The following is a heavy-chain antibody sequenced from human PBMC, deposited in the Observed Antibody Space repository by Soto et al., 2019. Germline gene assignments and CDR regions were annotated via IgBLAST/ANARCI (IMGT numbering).Heavy chain of an antibody. CDR3: ARDSSPRITMVRGVIVWFDP. CDR2: IYTSGST. CDR1: GGSISSYY. D-gene: IGHD3-10*01. V-gene: IGHV4-4*07. Sequence: PSETLSLTCTVSGGSISSYYWSWIRQPAGKGLEWIGRIYTSGSTNYNPSLKSRVTMSVDTSKNQFSLKLSSVTAADTAVYYCARDSSPRITMVRGVIVWFDPGAREPWSPSPQ. J-gene: IGHJ5*02.